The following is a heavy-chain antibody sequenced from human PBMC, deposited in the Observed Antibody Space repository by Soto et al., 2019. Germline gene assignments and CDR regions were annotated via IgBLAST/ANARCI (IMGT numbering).Heavy chain of an antibody. J-gene: IGHJ6*02. Sequence: DSVKVSCKASGYTFTSYAMHWVRQAPGQRLEWMGWINAGNGNTKYSQKFQGRVTITRDTSASTAYMELSSLRSEDTAVYYCARGITIFGVVIYGMDVWGQGTTVTVSS. CDR2: INAGNGNT. CDR3: ARGITIFGVVIYGMDV. CDR1: GYTFTSYA. D-gene: IGHD3-3*01. V-gene: IGHV1-3*01.